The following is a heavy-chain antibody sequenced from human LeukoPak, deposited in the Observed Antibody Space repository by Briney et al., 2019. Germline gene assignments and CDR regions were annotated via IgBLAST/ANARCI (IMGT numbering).Heavy chain of an antibody. D-gene: IGHD2-21*02. Sequence: SVKASCKASGGTFSSYAISWVRQAPGQGLEWMGGIIPIFGTANYAQKFQGRVTITADKSTSTAYMELSSLRSEDTAVYYCAREGGAYCGGDCQYYFDYWGQGTLVTVSS. CDR3: AREGGAYCGGDCQYYFDY. CDR1: GGTFSSYA. V-gene: IGHV1-69*06. CDR2: IIPIFGTA. J-gene: IGHJ4*02.